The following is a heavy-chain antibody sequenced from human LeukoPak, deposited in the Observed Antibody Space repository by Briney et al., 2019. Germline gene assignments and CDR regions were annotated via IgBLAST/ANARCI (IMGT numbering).Heavy chain of an antibody. D-gene: IGHD3-16*01. J-gene: IGHJ6*03. CDR1: GFSFDDYA. CDR3: AKDTSPNLMSNIYFYYMDV. V-gene: IGHV3-9*01. CDR2: INWNSAYK. Sequence: PGGSLRLSCVASGFSFDDYAIHWVRHAPGKGLEWVSAINWNSAYKIYGDSVQGRFTISRDNAKNSVYLQMNSLRSEDTAIYYCAKDTSPNLMSNIYFYYMDVWGTGTAVTVSS.